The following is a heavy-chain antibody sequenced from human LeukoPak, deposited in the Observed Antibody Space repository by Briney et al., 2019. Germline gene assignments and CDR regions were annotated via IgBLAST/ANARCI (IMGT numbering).Heavy chain of an antibody. V-gene: IGHV4-34*01. Sequence: SETLSLTCAVYGGSFSGYYWSWIRQPPGKGLEWIGEINHSGSTNYNPSLKSRVTISVDTSKNQFSLKLSSVTAADTAVYYCAGGPYYYDSSGPIDYWGQGTLVTVSS. CDR2: INHSGST. CDR1: GGSFSGYY. J-gene: IGHJ4*02. CDR3: AGGPYYYDSSGPIDY. D-gene: IGHD3-22*01.